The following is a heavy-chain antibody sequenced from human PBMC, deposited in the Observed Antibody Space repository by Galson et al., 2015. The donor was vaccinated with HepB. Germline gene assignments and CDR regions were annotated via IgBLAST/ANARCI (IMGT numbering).Heavy chain of an antibody. Sequence: ETLSLTCTVSGGSISSSSYYWGWIRQPPGKGLEWIGSIYYSGSTYYNPSLKSRVTISVDTSKNQFSLKLSSVTAADTAVYYCARQLGPRRFFDYWGQGTLVTVSS. CDR3: ARQLGPRRFFDY. J-gene: IGHJ4*02. CDR1: GGSISSSSYY. V-gene: IGHV4-39*01. CDR2: IYYSGST.